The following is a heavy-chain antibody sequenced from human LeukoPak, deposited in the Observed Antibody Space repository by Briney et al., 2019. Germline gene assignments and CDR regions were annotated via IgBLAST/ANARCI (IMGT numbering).Heavy chain of an antibody. CDR3: ARGLLVTYYDILTGCPLDY. D-gene: IGHD3-9*01. CDR1: GGSFSGYY. Sequence: PSETLSLTCAVYGGSFSGYYWSWIRQPPGKGLEWIGEINHSGSTNYNPSLKSRVTISVDTSKNQFSLKLSSVTAADTAVYYCARGLLVTYYDILTGCPLDYWGQGTLVIVSS. CDR2: INHSGST. V-gene: IGHV4-34*01. J-gene: IGHJ4*02.